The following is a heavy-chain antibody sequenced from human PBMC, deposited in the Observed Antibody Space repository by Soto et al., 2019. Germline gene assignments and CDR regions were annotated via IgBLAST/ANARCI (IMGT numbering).Heavy chain of an antibody. CDR3: AGRSSLASVQVYFGEISNYNWFDP. CDR1: NGSISSAIYY. Sequence: SETLSLSCTVSNGSISSAIYYWGWIRQPPGKGLEWIGSIYHSGSTYYNPSLQGRVTISVDTSKNQFSLKLSSVTAADTAVYFCAGRSSLASVQVYFGEISNYNWFDPWGQGTLVTVSS. D-gene: IGHD3-10*01. CDR2: IYHSGST. V-gene: IGHV4-39*01. J-gene: IGHJ5*02.